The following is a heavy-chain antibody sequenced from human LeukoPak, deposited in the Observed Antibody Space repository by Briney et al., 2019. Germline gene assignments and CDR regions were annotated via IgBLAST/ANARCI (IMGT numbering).Heavy chain of an antibody. CDR2: IIPILGIA. D-gene: IGHD1-26*01. J-gene: IGHJ4*02. CDR3: ASSSPGGTWEDY. V-gene: IGHV1-69*04. CDR1: GGTFSSYA. Sequence: SVKVSCKASGGTFSSYAISWVRQAPGQGLEWMGRIIPILGIANYAQKFQGRVTTTADKSTSTAYMELSSLRSEDTAVYYCASSSPGGTWEDYWGQGTLVTVSS.